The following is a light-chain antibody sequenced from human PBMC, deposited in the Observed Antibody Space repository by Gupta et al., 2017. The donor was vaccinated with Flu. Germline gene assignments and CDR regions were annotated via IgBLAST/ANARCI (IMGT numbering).Light chain of an antibody. Sequence: PGQTAWITCSGETLPKQFVYWYQQKAGRAPLLVIDKDSGRPSGIPDRFSGSASGTTVTLTITGVQAEDEADYYCQSADDTDTWVFGGGTKLTVL. CDR1: TLPKQF. V-gene: IGLV3-25*01. J-gene: IGLJ3*02. CDR2: KDS. CDR3: QSADDTDTWV.